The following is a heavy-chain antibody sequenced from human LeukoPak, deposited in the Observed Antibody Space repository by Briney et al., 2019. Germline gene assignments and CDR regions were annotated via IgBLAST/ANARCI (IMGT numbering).Heavy chain of an antibody. J-gene: IGHJ3*02. CDR1: GGTFSSYA. CDR2: IIPIFGTA. V-gene: IGHV1-69*06. CDR3: ARDLGDMVRGVISGAFDI. D-gene: IGHD3-10*01. Sequence: GASVKVSCKASGGTFSSYAISWVRQAPGQGLEWMGGIIPIFGTANYAQKFQGRVTITADKSTSTAYMELSSLRSEDMAVYYCARDLGDMVRGVISGAFDIWGQGTMVTVSS.